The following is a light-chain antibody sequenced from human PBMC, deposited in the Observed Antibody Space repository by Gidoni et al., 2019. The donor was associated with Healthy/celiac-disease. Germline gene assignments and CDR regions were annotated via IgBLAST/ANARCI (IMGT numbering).Light chain of an antibody. CDR1: KLGDKY. CDR3: QAWDSITAVV. V-gene: IGLV3-1*01. CDR2: QDS. Sequence: SYEPTQPPSVSVSPGQTASITCSGDKLGDKYACWYQQKPGQSPVLVIYQDSKRPSGIPERFSGSNSGNTATLTISGTQAMDEADYYCQAWDSITAVVFAGGTKLTVL. J-gene: IGLJ2*01.